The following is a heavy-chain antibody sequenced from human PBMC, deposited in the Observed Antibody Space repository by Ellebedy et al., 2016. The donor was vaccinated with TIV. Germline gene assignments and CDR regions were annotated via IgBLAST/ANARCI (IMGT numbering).Heavy chain of an antibody. J-gene: IGHJ6*02. CDR3: ARISSGRSFYGMDV. V-gene: IGHV3-11*01. CDR1: GFSSSDYY. Sequence: GGSLRLSXAASGFSSSDYYMSWIRQAPGKGLEWVSYISDSGSMIHYADSVKGRFTISRDNSKDSPYLQMNNLRAEDTAVYYRARISSGRSFYGMDVWGQGTTVTVSS. CDR2: ISDSGSMI. D-gene: IGHD6-19*01.